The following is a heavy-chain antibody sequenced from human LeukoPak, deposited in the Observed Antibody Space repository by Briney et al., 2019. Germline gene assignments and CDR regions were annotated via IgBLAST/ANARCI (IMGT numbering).Heavy chain of an antibody. V-gene: IGHV3-48*03. CDR1: GFTFSSYE. J-gene: IGHJ4*02. Sequence: GGSLRLSCAASGFTFSSYEMNWVRQAPGKGLEWVSYISSSGSTIYYADSVKGRSTISRDNAKNSLYLQMNSLRAEDTAVYYCASERGYSYGLVYWGQGTLVTVSS. CDR3: ASERGYSYGLVY. CDR2: ISSSGSTI. D-gene: IGHD5-18*01.